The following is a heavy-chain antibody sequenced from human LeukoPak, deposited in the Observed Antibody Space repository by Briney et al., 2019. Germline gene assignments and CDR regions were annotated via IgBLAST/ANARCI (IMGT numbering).Heavy chain of an antibody. CDR1: GFTFSSYA. CDR2: ISYDGSNK. D-gene: IGHD5-12*01. V-gene: IGHV3-30-3*01. CDR3: ARAQHSGYERYQYYFDY. Sequence: GGSLRLSCAASGFTFSSYAMHWVRQAPGKGLEWVAVISYDGSNKYYADSVKGRFTISRDNAENTLYLQMNSLRAEDTAVYYCARAQHSGYERYQYYFDYWGQGTLVTVSS. J-gene: IGHJ4*02.